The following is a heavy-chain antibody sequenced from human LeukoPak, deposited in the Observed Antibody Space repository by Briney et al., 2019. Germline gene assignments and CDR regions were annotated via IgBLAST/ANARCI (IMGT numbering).Heavy chain of an antibody. CDR3: ARDLWLLSYYYMDV. Sequence: PGESLRLSCAASGFTFSSYAMSWVRQAPGKGPEWVSGISGSGGNTYYADSVKGRFTISRDNAKNSLYLQMNSLRAEDTAVYYCARDLWLLSYYYMDVWGKGTTVTVSS. CDR2: ISGSGGNT. V-gene: IGHV3-23*01. J-gene: IGHJ6*03. CDR1: GFTFSSYA. D-gene: IGHD3-3*01.